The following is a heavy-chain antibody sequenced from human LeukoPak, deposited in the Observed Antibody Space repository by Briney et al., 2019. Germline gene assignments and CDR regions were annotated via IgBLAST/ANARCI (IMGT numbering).Heavy chain of an antibody. CDR1: GGSISSTSYY. CDR2: IYYSGST. CDR3: ARSGDYYDSAGYYRLFDY. V-gene: IGHV4-39*01. J-gene: IGHJ4*02. Sequence: SETLSLTCTVSGGSISSTSYYWGWIRQPPGKGLEWIGAIYYSGSTYYNPSLKSQVTISVDTSKNQFSLKVSSVTAADTAVYYCARSGDYYDSAGYYRLFDYWGQGSLVTVSS. D-gene: IGHD3-22*01.